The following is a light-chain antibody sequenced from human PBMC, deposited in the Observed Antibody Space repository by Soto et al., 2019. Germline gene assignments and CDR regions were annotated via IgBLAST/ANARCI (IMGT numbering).Light chain of an antibody. CDR1: QAVNTR. J-gene: IGKJ1*01. CDR3: HQRQSWPRT. CDR2: LAS. Sequence: EIVLTQSPATLSSFPGDRVTLSCRASQAVNTRLAWYQHRPGQAPSLLIYLASNRAAVVPARFSGSGSGTDFTLTISDVEPEDFAVYYCHQRQSWPRTFGQGTTVDI. V-gene: IGKV3-11*01.